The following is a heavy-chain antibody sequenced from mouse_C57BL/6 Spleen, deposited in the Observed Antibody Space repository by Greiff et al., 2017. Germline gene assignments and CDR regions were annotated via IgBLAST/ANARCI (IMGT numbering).Heavy chain of an antibody. CDR2: INSDGGST. D-gene: IGHD1-1*01. Sequence: EVQVLQSGGGLVQPGESLKLSCESNDYEFPSYYMSWVRKTPGQRLELVAAINSDGGSTYYPDTLERRVIISVDNTKRTLYLQMSSLRSEDTALYYCARHYYGSSYVAYWGQGTLVTVSA. CDR3: ARHYYGSSYVAY. J-gene: IGHJ3*01. V-gene: IGHV5-2*01. CDR1: DYEFPSYY.